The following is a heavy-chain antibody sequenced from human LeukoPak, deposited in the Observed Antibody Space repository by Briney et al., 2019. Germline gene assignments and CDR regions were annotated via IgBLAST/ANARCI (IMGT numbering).Heavy chain of an antibody. V-gene: IGHV4-59*06. D-gene: IGHD4-17*01. CDR1: GGSISSYY. CDR3: ARAPILDYEPPGAFDI. J-gene: IGHJ3*02. CDR2: IYYSGST. Sequence: SETLSLTCTVSGGSISSYYWSWIRQHPGKGLEWIGYIYYSGSTYYNPSLKSRVTISVDTSKNQFSLKLSSVTAADTAVYYCARAPILDYEPPGAFDIWGQGTMVTVSS.